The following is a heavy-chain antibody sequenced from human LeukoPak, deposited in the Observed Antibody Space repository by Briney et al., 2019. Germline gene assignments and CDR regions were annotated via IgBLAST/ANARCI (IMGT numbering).Heavy chain of an antibody. V-gene: IGHV4-34*01. CDR3: ARTGGRGSALTGYHDY. D-gene: IGHD3-9*01. Sequence: SETLSLTCAVYGGSFSGYYWTWVRQPPEKELEWIGEINPSGSTNYNPSLKSRVTISVDTSKNQFFLKLSSVTAADTAVYYCARTGGRGSALTGYHDYWGQGALVTVSS. CDR1: GGSFSGYY. J-gene: IGHJ4*02. CDR2: INPSGST.